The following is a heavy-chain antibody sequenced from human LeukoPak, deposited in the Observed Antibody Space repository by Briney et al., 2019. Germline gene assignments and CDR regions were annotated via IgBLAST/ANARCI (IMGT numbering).Heavy chain of an antibody. V-gene: IGHV3-23*01. D-gene: IGHD5-18*01. CDR1: GFTFSTYD. J-gene: IGHJ3*02. CDR2: IGGSGSGV. CDR3: ARARSSYGYGDAFDI. Sequence: GGTLRLSCAASGFTFSTYDMSWVRQAPGKGLEGVSLIGGSGSGVYYADSVKGRFTISRDNSKNTLYLQMNSLRAEDTAVYYCARARSSYGYGDAFDIWGQGTMVTVSS.